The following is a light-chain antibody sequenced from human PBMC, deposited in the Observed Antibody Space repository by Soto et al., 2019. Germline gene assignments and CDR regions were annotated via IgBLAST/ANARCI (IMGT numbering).Light chain of an antibody. CDR1: QTVRNNY. Sequence: EFVLTQSPGTLSLSPGERATLSCRASQTVRNNYLAWYQQKPGQAPRLLIYDASSRATGIPARFSGSGSGTDFTLTISRLEPEDFAVYYCQHYGGSPLTFGQGTRLEIK. J-gene: IGKJ5*01. CDR2: DAS. V-gene: IGKV3-20*01. CDR3: QHYGGSPLT.